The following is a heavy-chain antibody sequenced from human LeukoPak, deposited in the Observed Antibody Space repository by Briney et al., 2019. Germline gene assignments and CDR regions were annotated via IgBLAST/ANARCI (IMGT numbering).Heavy chain of an antibody. V-gene: IGHV4-59*01. CDR3: ARGENSYGYGSPYYFDY. D-gene: IGHD5-18*01. J-gene: IGHJ4*02. CDR1: GGSISSYY. Sequence: SETLSLTCTVSGGSISSYYWSWIRQPPGKGLEWIGYIYYSGSTNYNPSLKSRVTISVDTSKNQFSLKLSSVTAADTAVYYCARGENSYGYGSPYYFDYWGQGTLVTVSS. CDR2: IYYSGST.